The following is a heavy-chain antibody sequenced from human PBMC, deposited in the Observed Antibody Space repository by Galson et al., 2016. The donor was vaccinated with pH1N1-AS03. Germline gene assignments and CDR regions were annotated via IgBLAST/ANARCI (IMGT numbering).Heavy chain of an antibody. D-gene: IGHD6-25*01. J-gene: IGHJ6*02. CDR2: IIPTYGTS. CDR1: GDTFSGYG. V-gene: IGHV1-69*01. Sequence: SCKASGDTFSGYGITWVRQAPGQGLEWMGGIIPTYGTSNYAQKFQGRVTITADESTSTTYMDPSSLRSEDTAVYFCARRRLDPFRGASGWYFYFYGVTSGAKGPRSPSL. CDR3: ARRRLDPFRGASGWYFYFYGVTS.